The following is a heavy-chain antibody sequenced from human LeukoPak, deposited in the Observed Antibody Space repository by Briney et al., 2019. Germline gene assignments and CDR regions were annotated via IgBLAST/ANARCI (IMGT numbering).Heavy chain of an antibody. CDR2: ISGDGGST. J-gene: IGHJ4*02. CDR3: AKDIQLWRDFDY. D-gene: IGHD5-18*01. Sequence: GGSLRLSCVVAGLSFSSNWMLWVRQAPGKGLEWVSLISGDGGSTYYADSVKGRFTISRDNSKNSLYLQMNSLRTEDTALYYCAKDIQLWRDFDYWGQGTLVTVSS. CDR1: GLSFSSNW. V-gene: IGHV3-43*02.